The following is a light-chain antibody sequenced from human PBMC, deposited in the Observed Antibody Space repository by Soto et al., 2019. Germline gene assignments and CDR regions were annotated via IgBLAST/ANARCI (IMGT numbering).Light chain of an antibody. CDR3: TSYTNSSTLI. CDR2: DVT. Sequence: QSALTQPASVSGSPGQSITISCAGTSSDVGGYDYVSWYQHHPGKAPKLIIFDVTNRPSGVSNHFSGSKSGNTASLTISGLQAEDEADYYCTSYTNSSTLIFGGGTKVTVL. CDR1: SSDVGGYDY. V-gene: IGLV2-14*03. J-gene: IGLJ2*01.